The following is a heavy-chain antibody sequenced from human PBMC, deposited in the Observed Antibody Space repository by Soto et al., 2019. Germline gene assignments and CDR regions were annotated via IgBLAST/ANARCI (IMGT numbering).Heavy chain of an antibody. V-gene: IGHV4-34*01. Sequence: SETLSLTCAVYGGSFSGCYWSWIRQPPGKGLEWIGEINHSGRTNYDPSLKSRVTISVDTPKNQFSLKLSSVTAADTAVYYCARAVGYCSSTSCYSSDAFDIWGQGTMVTVSS. CDR2: INHSGRT. CDR3: ARAVGYCSSTSCYSSDAFDI. J-gene: IGHJ3*02. CDR1: GGSFSGCY. D-gene: IGHD2-2*01.